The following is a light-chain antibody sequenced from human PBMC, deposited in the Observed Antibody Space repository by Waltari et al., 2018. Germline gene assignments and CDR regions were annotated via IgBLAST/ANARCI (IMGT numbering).Light chain of an antibody. J-gene: IGLJ3*02. Sequence: QSALTQPASVSGSPGQSITISCSGSSSDVGAYNYVSWYHQHPGKAPKLIISEVSNRPSRVSNRFSGSKSGNTASLTISGLQAEDEADYYCSSFTTTNSWLFGGGTKVTVL. V-gene: IGLV2-14*01. CDR3: SSFTTTNSWL. CDR1: SSDVGAYNY. CDR2: EVS.